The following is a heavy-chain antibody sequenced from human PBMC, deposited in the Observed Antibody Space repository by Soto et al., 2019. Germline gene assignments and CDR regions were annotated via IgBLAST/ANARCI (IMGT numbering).Heavy chain of an antibody. CDR3: AREITYGGGSFSLGL. J-gene: IGHJ4*02. V-gene: IGHV1-2*06. Sequence: QVQLVQSGAEVEKPGASVKVSCKTSGYFFTSHYIHWVRLAPGRGLEWMGRINPNNGDTNSPQKFQGRVPMTGDTSISTAYMEMSGLRSDATALYYCAREITYGGGSFSLGLWGQGTLVTVSS. CDR1: GYFFTSHY. D-gene: IGHD3-10*01. CDR2: INPNNGDT.